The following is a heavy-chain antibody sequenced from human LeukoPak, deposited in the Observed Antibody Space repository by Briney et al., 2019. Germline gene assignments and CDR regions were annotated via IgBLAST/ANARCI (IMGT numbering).Heavy chain of an antibody. D-gene: IGHD5-24*01. V-gene: IGHV3-73*01. CDR2: IRSKANSYAT. CDR3: TEMATIHESDY. Sequence: GGSLRLSCAASGFTFSSYSMNWVRQASGRGLEWVGRIRSKANSYATAYAASVKGRFTISRDDSKNTAYLQMNSLKTEDTAVYYCTEMATIHESDYWGQGTLVTVSS. CDR1: GFTFSSYS. J-gene: IGHJ4*02.